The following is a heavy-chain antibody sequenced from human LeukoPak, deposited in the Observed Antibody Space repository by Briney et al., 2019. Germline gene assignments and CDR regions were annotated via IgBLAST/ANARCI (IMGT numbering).Heavy chain of an antibody. CDR1: GGTFSSYA. CDR2: IIPIFGTA. J-gene: IGHJ5*02. Sequence: SVKVSCKASGGTFSSYAISWVRQAPGQGLEWIGGIIPIFGTANYAQKFQGRVTITADKSTSTAYMELSSLRSEDTAVYYCARDAKLTTTGSIRWFDPWGQGTLVTVSS. D-gene: IGHD4/OR15-4a*01. CDR3: ARDAKLTTTGSIRWFDP. V-gene: IGHV1-69*06.